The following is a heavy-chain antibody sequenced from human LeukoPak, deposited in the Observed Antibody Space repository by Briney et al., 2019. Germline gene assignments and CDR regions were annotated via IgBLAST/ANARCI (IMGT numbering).Heavy chain of an antibody. J-gene: IGHJ3*01. V-gene: IGHV3-23*01. D-gene: IGHD3-3*01. CDR3: AKSYYDFWSGYPDAFAF. CDR1: GFTFSNYG. Sequence: GGSLRLSCAASGFTFSNYGMSWVRQAPGKGLEWVSAISGSGGSTYYADSVKGRFTISRDNSKNTLYLQMNSLRAEDTAVYYCAKSYYDFWSGYPDAFAFWGQGTMVTVSS. CDR2: ISGSGGST.